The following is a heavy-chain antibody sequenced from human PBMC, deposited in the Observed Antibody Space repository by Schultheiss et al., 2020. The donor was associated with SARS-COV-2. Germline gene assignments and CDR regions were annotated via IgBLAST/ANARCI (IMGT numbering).Heavy chain of an antibody. V-gene: IGHV4-34*01. CDR2: IYYSGST. CDR3: ARHPADYDIFDMDV. J-gene: IGHJ6*03. D-gene: IGHD3-9*01. CDR1: GGSFSGYY. Sequence: SETLSLTCAVYGGSFSGYYWSWIRQPPGKGLEWIGSIYYSGSTYYNPSLKSRVTISVDTSKNQFSLKLSSVTAADTAVYYCARHPADYDIFDMDVWGKGTTVTAP.